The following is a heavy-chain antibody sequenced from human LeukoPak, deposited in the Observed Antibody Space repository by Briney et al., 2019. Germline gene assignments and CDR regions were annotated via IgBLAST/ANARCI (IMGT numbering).Heavy chain of an antibody. CDR2: INAGNGNT. CDR3: ARDYDYVWGSYFDY. V-gene: IGHV1-3*01. Sequence: GASVKVSCKASGYTFTSYAMHWVRQAPGQRLEWMGWINAGNGNTKYSQKFQGRVTITRDTSASTAYMELSSLRSEDTAVYYCARDYDYVWGSYFDYWGQGTLVTVSS. D-gene: IGHD3-16*01. J-gene: IGHJ4*02. CDR1: GYTFTSYA.